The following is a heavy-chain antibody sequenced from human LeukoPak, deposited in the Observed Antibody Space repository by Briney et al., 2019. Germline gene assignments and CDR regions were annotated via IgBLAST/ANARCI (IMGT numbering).Heavy chain of an antibody. D-gene: IGHD5-24*01. J-gene: IGHJ4*02. CDR1: GFTFSSYA. V-gene: IGHV3-23*01. CDR3: AKDGSPRDGYNYGDY. CDR2: ISGSGGST. Sequence: GGSLRLSCAASGFTFSSYAMSWVRQAPGKGLEWVSAISGSGGSTYYADSVKGRFTISRDNSKNTLYLQMNSLRAEDTAVYYCAKDGSPRDGYNYGDYWGQGTLVTVSS.